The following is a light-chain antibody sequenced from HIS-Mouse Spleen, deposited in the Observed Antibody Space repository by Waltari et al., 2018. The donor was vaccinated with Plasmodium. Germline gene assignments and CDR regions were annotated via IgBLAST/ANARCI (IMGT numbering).Light chain of an antibody. CDR1: QSISSY. V-gene: IGKV1-39*01. Sequence: DIQMTQSPSSLSASVGDRVTITCRASQSISSYLTWYQQKPGKAPKLLIYAASSLQRGVPSRFSVSGSGTDFTLTISSLQPEDFATYYCQQSYSTWTFGQGTKVEIK. CDR3: QQSYSTWT. J-gene: IGKJ1*01. CDR2: AAS.